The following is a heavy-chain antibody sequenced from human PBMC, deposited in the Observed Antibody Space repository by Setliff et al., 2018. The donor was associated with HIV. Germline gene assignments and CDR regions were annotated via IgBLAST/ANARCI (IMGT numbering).Heavy chain of an antibody. V-gene: IGHV4-34*01. CDR3: ARHPEQWLAHFDY. CDR1: GGSFSGYY. J-gene: IGHJ4*02. Sequence: SETLSLTCAVYGGSFSGYYYTWIRQPPGEGLEWIGEINHSGSTNYNPSLKSRVTISVDTSKNQFSLKLNSVTAADTAVYYCARHPEQWLAHFDYWGQGTLVTVSS. D-gene: IGHD6-19*01. CDR2: INHSGST.